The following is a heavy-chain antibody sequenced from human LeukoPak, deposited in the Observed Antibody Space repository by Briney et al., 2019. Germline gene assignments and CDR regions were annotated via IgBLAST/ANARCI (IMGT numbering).Heavy chain of an antibody. D-gene: IGHD6-19*01. CDR2: IYYSGST. CDR3: ARDLGAVAGLDYYYYYAMDV. Sequence: PSETLSLTCTVSGGSISSSSYYWGWIRQPPGKGLEWIGSIYYSGSTYYNPSLKSRVTISVDTSKNQFSLKLSSVTAADTAVYYCARDLGAVAGLDYYYYYAMDVWGQGTTVTVSS. J-gene: IGHJ6*02. CDR1: GGSISSSSYY. V-gene: IGHV4-39*02.